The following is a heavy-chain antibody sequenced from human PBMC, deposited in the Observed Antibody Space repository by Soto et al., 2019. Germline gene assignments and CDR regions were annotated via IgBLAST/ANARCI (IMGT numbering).Heavy chain of an antibody. CDR2: INPSDSDT. V-gene: IGHV5-51*01. Sequence: PGESLKISCKGSGYSFTTHWIGGLRQIPGKGLEWMVIINPSDSDTRYSPSFQGQVIVSADKSINTAYLQWSSLKASDTAMYYCARGMVSVDYYYYGMDVWGQGTTVTVSS. D-gene: IGHD3-10*01. CDR3: ARGMVSVDYYYYGMDV. J-gene: IGHJ6*02. CDR1: GYSFTTHW.